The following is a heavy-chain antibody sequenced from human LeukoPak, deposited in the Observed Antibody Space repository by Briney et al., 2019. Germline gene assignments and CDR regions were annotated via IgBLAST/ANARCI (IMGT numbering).Heavy chain of an antibody. CDR2: ISSSSSTI. J-gene: IGHJ3*02. D-gene: IGHD6-19*01. V-gene: IGHV3-48*02. CDR1: GFTFSSYS. Sequence: GGSLRLSCAASGFTFSSYSMNWVRQAPGKGLEWVSYISSSSSTIYYADSVKGRFTISRDNAKNSLYLQMNSLRDEDTAVYYCARARGAVAGIRWGAFDIWGQGTMVTVSS. CDR3: ARARGAVAGIRWGAFDI.